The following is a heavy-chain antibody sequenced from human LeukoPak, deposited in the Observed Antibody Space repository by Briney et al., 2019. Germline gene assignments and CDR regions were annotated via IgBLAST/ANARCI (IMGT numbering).Heavy chain of an antibody. Sequence: SETLSLTCAVYGGSFSGYYWSWIRQPPGKGLEWIGEINHSGSTNYNPSLKSRVTISVDTSKNQFSLKLSSVTAADTAVYYCASRSKRPYYYDSSGSIPQSHFDYWGQGTLVTVSS. CDR2: INHSGST. CDR1: GGSFSGYY. D-gene: IGHD3-22*01. J-gene: IGHJ4*02. V-gene: IGHV4-34*01. CDR3: ASRSKRPYYYDSSGSIPQSHFDY.